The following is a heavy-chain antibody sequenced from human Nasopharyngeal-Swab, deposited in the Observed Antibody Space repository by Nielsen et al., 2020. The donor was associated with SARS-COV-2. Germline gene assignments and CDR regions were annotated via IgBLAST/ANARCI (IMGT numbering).Heavy chain of an antibody. V-gene: IGHV3-73*01. CDR2: IRSKANSYAT. CDR3: TSRSGREDY. Sequence: WIRQPPGKGLEWVGRIRSKANSYATAYAASVKGRFTISRDDSKNTAYPQMNSLKTEDTAVYYCTSRSGREDYWGQGTLVTVSS. D-gene: IGHD2-15*01. J-gene: IGHJ4*02.